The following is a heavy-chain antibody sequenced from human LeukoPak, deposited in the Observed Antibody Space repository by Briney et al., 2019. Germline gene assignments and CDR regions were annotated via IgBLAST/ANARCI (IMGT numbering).Heavy chain of an antibody. Sequence: SETLSLTCTVSGGSISSGGYYWSWIRQHPGKGLEWIGYIYYSGSTYYNPSLKSRVTISVDTSKNQLSLKLSSVTAADTAVYYCARDRYHAFDIWGQGTMVTVSS. CDR3: ARDRYHAFDI. CDR1: GGSISSGGYY. D-gene: IGHD2-2*02. V-gene: IGHV4-31*03. J-gene: IGHJ3*02. CDR2: IYYSGST.